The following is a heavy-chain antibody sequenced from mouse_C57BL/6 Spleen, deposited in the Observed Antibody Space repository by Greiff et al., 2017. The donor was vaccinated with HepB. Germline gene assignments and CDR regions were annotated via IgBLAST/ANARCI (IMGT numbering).Heavy chain of an antibody. D-gene: IGHD5-2*01. CDR2: ISYDGSN. V-gene: IGHV3-6*01. CDR3: VRILAY. Sequence: EVKLQESGPGLVKPSQSLSLTCSVTGYSITSGYYWNWIRQFPGNKLEWMGYISYDGSNNYNPSLKNLISITRETSKNQFFLKLNSVTTEDTATYYCVRILAYWGQGTLVTVSA. J-gene: IGHJ3*01. CDR1: GYSITSGYY.